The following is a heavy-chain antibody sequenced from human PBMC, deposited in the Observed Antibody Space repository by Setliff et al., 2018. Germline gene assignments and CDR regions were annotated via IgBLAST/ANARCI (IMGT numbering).Heavy chain of an antibody. Sequence: SETLSLTCTVFGGSMSSSGYYWAWIRQSPGKGLEWIGNIYYSGSTFYNPSLKSRVTISVDTSKNQFSLKLRSVTAADTAVYYCARMSGFLYMDAWGKGTTVTVSS. CDR3: ARMSGFLYMDA. J-gene: IGHJ6*03. CDR2: IYYSGST. D-gene: IGHD3-3*01. CDR1: GGSMSSSGYY. V-gene: IGHV4-39*01.